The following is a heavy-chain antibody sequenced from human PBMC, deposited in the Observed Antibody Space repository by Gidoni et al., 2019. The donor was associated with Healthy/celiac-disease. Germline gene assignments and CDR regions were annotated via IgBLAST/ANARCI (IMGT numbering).Heavy chain of an antibody. V-gene: IGHV1-2*07. CDR1: GYTFTGYY. CDR2: INPNSGGT. CDR3: ARDLQIGGPIVVP. D-gene: IGHD2-15*01. Sequence: QVQLVQSGAAVTKPGASVKVSCKASGYTFTGYYMHWVRQAPGQGLEWMGRINPNSGGTNYAHKFQGRVTMTRDTSISTAYMELSRLRSDDTAVYYCARDLQIGGPIVVPWGQGTLVTVSS. J-gene: IGHJ5*02.